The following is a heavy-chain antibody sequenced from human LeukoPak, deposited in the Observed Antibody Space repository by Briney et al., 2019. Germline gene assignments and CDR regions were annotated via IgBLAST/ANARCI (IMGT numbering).Heavy chain of an antibody. J-gene: IGHJ3*02. CDR3: ASDLRVGHERYEAFNI. CDR2: IWFDGSHE. D-gene: IGHD3-16*01. V-gene: IGHV3-33*01. Sequence: GGSLRLFCAAFGFTFGSYGMHWVRQAPGKGLEWVALIWFDGSHEYYGDSVKGRFTISRDNSKNTLHLQMNSLRDEDTAVYYCASDLRVGHERYEAFNIWGQGTTVIVSS. CDR1: GFTFGSYG.